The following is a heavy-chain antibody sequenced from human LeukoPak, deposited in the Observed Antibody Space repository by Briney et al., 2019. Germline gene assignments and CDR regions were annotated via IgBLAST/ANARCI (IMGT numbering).Heavy chain of an antibody. CDR2: INPNSGGT. V-gene: IGHV1-2*06. J-gene: IGHJ4*02. D-gene: IGHD3-22*01. CDR3: AKTGDSSGYEGDY. Sequence: ASVKVSCKTSGYTFTGYYIHWVRQAPGQGLEWMGRINPNSGGTNYAQKFQDRVTMTGDTSISTAYMELSRLRSDDTAVYYCAKTGDSSGYEGDYWGQGTLVTVSS. CDR1: GYTFTGYY.